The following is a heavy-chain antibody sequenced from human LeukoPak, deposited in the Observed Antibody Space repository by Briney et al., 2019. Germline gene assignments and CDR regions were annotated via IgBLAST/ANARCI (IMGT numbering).Heavy chain of an antibody. D-gene: IGHD5-18*01. Sequence: SETLSLTCTVSGDSINSGGYYWNWIRQHPGTGLEWIGFIHYSGSTYYNPSLKSRVSISVDTSKNQFSLKLSSVTAADTAVYYCARALGHSYGYSFDYWGQGTLVTVSS. V-gene: IGHV4-31*03. CDR1: GDSINSGGYY. CDR2: IHYSGST. J-gene: IGHJ4*02. CDR3: ARALGHSYGYSFDY.